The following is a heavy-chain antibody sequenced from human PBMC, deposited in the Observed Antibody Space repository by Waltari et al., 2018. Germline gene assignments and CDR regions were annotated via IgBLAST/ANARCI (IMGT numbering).Heavy chain of an antibody. Sequence: EVQLVESGGGLAQPGGSLRLSCAASGFTFSSYEMNWVRQAPGKGLEWVSYISSSGSTMDYADSVKGRFTISRDNAKNSLYLQMNSLRAEDTAVYYCARDVGNVGGNYWGQGTLVTVSS. CDR1: GFTFSSYE. CDR2: ISSSGSTM. V-gene: IGHV3-48*03. D-gene: IGHD3-10*01. CDR3: ARDVGNVGGNY. J-gene: IGHJ4*02.